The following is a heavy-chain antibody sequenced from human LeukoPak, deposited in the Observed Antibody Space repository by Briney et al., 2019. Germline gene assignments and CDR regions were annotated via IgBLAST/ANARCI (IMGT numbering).Heavy chain of an antibody. CDR1: GFTFSNFW. Sequence: GGSLRLSCAVSGFTFSNFWMTWVRQAPGRGLEWVANIHPEGNEKYHVESVKGRFTISRDNVKNLLFLQMNGLRVEGTAVYYCARGDDFSGDHWGQGTLVTVSS. J-gene: IGHJ4*02. V-gene: IGHV3-7*04. D-gene: IGHD1-1*01. CDR2: IHPEGNEK. CDR3: ARGDDFSGDH.